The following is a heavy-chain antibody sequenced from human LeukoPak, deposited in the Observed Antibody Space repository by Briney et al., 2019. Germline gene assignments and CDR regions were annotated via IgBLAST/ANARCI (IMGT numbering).Heavy chain of an antibody. CDR2: IWYDGSNK. Sequence: GGSLRLSCAASGFTFSSYGMHWVRQAPGKGLEWVAVIWYDGSNKYYADSVKGRFTISRDNSKNTLYLQMNSLRAEDTAVYYCARDGVKQWLVPGDWFDPWGQGTLATVSS. J-gene: IGHJ5*02. CDR3: ARDGVKQWLVPGDWFDP. D-gene: IGHD6-19*01. V-gene: IGHV3-33*01. CDR1: GFTFSSYG.